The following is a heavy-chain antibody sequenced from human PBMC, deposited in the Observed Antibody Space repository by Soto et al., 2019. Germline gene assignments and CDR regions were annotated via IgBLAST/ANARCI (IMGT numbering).Heavy chain of an antibody. CDR3: ARGLKSLFLALLNY. CDR1: GYTFTSYD. V-gene: IGHV1-8*01. D-gene: IGHD3-3*01. J-gene: IGHJ4*02. CDR2: MNPNSGNT. Sequence: QVQLVQSGAEVKKPGASVKVSCKASGYTFTSYDINWVRQATGQGLEWMGWMNPNSGNTAYAQQFQGRVSMTSNTSISTAYMELTSLRSEDTAVYYCARGLKSLFLALLNYWCQGSLVSVSS.